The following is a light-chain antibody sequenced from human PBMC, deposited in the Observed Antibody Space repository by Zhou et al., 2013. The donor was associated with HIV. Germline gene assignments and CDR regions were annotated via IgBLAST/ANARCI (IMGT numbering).Light chain of an antibody. Sequence: EIVMTQSPATLSVSPGERATLSCRASQSVSSALAWYQQKTGQAPRLLIYDASKRAPGIPDRFSGSGSATDFTLTISSPEPEDFVVYYCQQRRQWPITFGQGTRLEIK. CDR2: DAS. CDR3: QQRRQWPIT. V-gene: IGKV3-11*01. J-gene: IGKJ5*01. CDR1: QSVSSA.